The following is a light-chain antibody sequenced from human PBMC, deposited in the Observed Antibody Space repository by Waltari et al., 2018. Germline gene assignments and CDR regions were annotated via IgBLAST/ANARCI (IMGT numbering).Light chain of an antibody. V-gene: IGLV3-1*01. CDR2: EDN. CDR1: NLGDKY. Sequence: SYALTQPPSVSVSPGQTASLTCSGDNLGDKYTSWYAQKPGQPPMLVIFEDNKRPSGTPRRISGSNSGNTASLTISETQSIDEADYYCQVWDSSSVVFGGGTKLTVL. CDR3: QVWDSSSVV. J-gene: IGLJ2*01.